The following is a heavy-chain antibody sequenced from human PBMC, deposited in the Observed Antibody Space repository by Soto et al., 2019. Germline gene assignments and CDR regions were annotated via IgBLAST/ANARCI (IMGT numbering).Heavy chain of an antibody. D-gene: IGHD2-8*01. V-gene: IGHV3-48*02. J-gene: IGHJ5*02. CDR2: ISSSSSTI. CDR3: ARDRDGYCTNGVCYPYNWFDP. CDR1: GFTFSSYS. Sequence: GGSLRLSCAASGFTFSSYSMNWVRQAPGKGLEWVSYISSSSSTIYYADSVKGRFTISRDNAKNSLYLQMNSLRDEDTAVYYCARDRDGYCTNGVCYPYNWFDPWGQGTLVTVSS.